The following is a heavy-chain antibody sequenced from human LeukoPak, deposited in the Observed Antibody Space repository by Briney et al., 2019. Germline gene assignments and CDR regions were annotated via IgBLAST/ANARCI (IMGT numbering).Heavy chain of an antibody. Sequence: GGSLRLSCVASGFAVSSNYMSWVRQAPGKGLEWVSVIFRGGATYHADSVKGRLTISRGTSKSTVYLQMNSLTAEDTAVYYCVKEVPGSTIYHWGQGTLVTVSS. CDR3: VKEVPGSTIYH. CDR1: GFAVSSNY. CDR2: IFRGGAT. D-gene: IGHD5-24*01. V-gene: IGHV3-66*01. J-gene: IGHJ5*02.